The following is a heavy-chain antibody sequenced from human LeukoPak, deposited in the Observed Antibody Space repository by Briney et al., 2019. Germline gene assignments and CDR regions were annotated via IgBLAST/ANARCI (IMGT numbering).Heavy chain of an antibody. J-gene: IGHJ5*02. CDR2: IYWNDDK. CDR1: GFSLSTSGVG. CDR3: AHRRGILGSYMHHNWFDP. V-gene: IGHV2-5*01. Sequence: SGPTLVNPTQTLTLTCTFSGFSLSTSGVGVGWIRQPPGKALEWLALIYWNDDKRYSPSLKSRLTITKDTSKNQVVLTMTNMDPVDTATYYCAHRRGILGSYMHHNWFDPWGQGTLVTVSS. D-gene: IGHD1-26*01.